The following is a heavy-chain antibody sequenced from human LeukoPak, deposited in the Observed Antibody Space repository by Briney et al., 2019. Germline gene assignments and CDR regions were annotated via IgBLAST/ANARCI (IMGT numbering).Heavy chain of an antibody. CDR2: IVVGSGNT. D-gene: IGHD3-10*01. CDR1: GFTFTSSA. J-gene: IGHJ4*02. V-gene: IGHV1-58*01. CDR3: AATGFFDMVRGVMSFDY. Sequence: SVKVSCKASGFTFTSSAVQWVRQARGQRLEWIGWIVVGSGNTNYAQKFQERVTITRDMSTSTAYMELSSLRSEDTAVYYCAATGFFDMVRGVMSFDYWGQGTLVTVSS.